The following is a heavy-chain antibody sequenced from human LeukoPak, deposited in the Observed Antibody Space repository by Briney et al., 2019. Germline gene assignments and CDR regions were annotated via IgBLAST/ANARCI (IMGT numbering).Heavy chain of an antibody. CDR1: GYTFTGHY. CDR3: ARVGGDSSSWYGGYNWFDP. V-gene: IGHV1-2*02. Sequence: ASVKVSCKASGYTFTGHYMHWVRQAPGQGLEWMGWINPNSGGTNYAQKFQGRVTMTKDTSISTAYMELSRLTSADTAVYYCARVGGDSSSWYGGYNWFDPWGQGTLVTVSS. D-gene: IGHD6-13*01. CDR2: INPNSGGT. J-gene: IGHJ5*02.